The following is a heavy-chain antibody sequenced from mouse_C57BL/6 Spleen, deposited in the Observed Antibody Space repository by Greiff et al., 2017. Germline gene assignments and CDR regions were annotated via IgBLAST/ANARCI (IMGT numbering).Heavy chain of an antibody. Sequence: QVQLQQPGAELVKPGASVKMSCKASGYTFTSYWITWVKQRPGQGLEWIGDIYPGRGSTNYNEKFKSKATLTVDTSSSTAYMQLSSLTSEDSAVYYGSSCYYYGSSSWYFADWGPGTTVTVSS. V-gene: IGHV1-55*01. CDR1: GYTFTSYW. D-gene: IGHD1-1*01. CDR3: SSCYYYGSSSWYFAD. J-gene: IGHJ1*01. CDR2: IYPGRGST.